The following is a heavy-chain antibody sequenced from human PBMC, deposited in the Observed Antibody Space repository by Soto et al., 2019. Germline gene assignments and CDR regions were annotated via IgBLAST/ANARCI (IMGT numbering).Heavy chain of an antibody. CDR3: VHTVMVHTITGGHYFDY. V-gene: IGHV2-5*01. Sequence: SGPTLVNPTQTLTLTCTFSALSLSTNGVGVGWIRQPPGKPLEWLAVIYWNEDKRYSRSLKSRLSITKDTSKNQVVLTMTTMDPVDTATYYCVHTVMVHTITGGHYFDYWGPRILVTVSS. J-gene: IGHJ4*02. CDR1: ALSLSTNGVG. D-gene: IGHD2-8*01. CDR2: IYWNEDK.